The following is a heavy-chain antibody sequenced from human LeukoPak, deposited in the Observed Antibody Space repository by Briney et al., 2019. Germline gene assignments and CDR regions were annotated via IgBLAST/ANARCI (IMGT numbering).Heavy chain of an antibody. Sequence: PDRSLKLSCEASGFTFNDYAVHWVRQAPGQGLEWISGISWNSGSIGYADYVKGRFTISRDNAMSSLYLEMNSLRAEDTALYYCAKDRRPYSGSYDYWGQGTLVTVSS. V-gene: IGHV3-9*01. CDR2: ISWNSGSI. CDR3: AKDRRPYSGSYDY. CDR1: GFTFNDYA. D-gene: IGHD1-26*01. J-gene: IGHJ4*02.